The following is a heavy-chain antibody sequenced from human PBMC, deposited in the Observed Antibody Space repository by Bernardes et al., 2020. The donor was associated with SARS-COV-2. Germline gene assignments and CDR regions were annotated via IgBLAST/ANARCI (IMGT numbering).Heavy chain of an antibody. CDR1: GYTLTTFS. D-gene: IGHD3-10*01. CDR2: FAPVVGAT. Sequence: ASVKVSCKVSGYTLTTFSMHWVRQAPGQGLEWMGGFAPVVGATKYAQKFQGRVTMTEDRSTDTAYMELSSLRSEDTAVYYCAVTVTYYYGSGSASCASSIWGQGRMDTAS. CDR3: AVTVTYYYGSGSASCASSI. J-gene: IGHJ3*02. V-gene: IGHV1-24*01.